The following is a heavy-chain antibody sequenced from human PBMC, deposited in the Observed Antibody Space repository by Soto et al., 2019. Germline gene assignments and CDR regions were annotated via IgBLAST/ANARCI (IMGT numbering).Heavy chain of an antibody. V-gene: IGHV3-30*18. CDR1: GFTFSSYG. CDR3: AKEARTPAAIGEYYHYYGMDV. J-gene: IGHJ6*02. D-gene: IGHD2-2*02. CDR2: ISYDGSNN. Sequence: QVQLVESGGGVVQPGRSLRLSCAASGFTFSSYGMHWVRQAPGRGLEWVAVISYDGSNNYYADSVKGRFTISRDNSKNTLYLQMNSLRAEDTAVYYCAKEARTPAAIGEYYHYYGMDVWGQGTTVTVS.